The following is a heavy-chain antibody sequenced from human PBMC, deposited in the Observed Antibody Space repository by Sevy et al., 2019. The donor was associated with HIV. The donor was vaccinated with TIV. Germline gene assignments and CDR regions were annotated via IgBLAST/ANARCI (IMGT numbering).Heavy chain of an antibody. CDR2: ISSSSTYI. D-gene: IGHD1-26*01. J-gene: IGHJ4*02. Sequence: GVSLRLSCAASGFTFSSYSMNWVRQAPGRGLEWVSSISSSSTYIFYADSVKGRFTISRDNAKNSLWLQMNSLRAEDTAVYYCARGLSGTYYDFDYWGQGILVTVSS. CDR3: ARGLSGTYYDFDY. CDR1: GFTFSSYS. V-gene: IGHV3-21*01.